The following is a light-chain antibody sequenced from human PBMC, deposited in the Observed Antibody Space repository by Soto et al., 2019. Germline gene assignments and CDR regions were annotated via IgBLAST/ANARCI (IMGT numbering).Light chain of an antibody. CDR1: QSVSSSY. CDR3: QQYGSSAPVT. J-gene: IGKJ2*01. CDR2: SAS. Sequence: EIVLTQSPGTLSLSPGERATLSCRASQSVSSSYLARYQQNPGQAPRLLTYSASSRATGIPDRFSGSGSGTDFPLTISRLEPEDFAVYYCQQYGSSAPVTFGQGTKLEIK. V-gene: IGKV3-20*01.